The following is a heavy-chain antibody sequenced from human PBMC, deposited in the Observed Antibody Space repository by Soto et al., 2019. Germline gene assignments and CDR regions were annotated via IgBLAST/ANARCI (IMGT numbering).Heavy chain of an antibody. D-gene: IGHD2-21*02. CDR3: ARTTAYDFEF. V-gene: IGHV5-51*01. CDR2: IYPGDSDT. J-gene: IGHJ4*02. Sequence: ESLKISCKGSGYSFTTYWIGWVRQMPGKGLEWMGNIYPGDSDTRYSPSFQGQVTISADNSIRTAFLQWSSLKASDTAIYYCARTTAYDFEFWGQGTQVT. CDR1: GYSFTTYW.